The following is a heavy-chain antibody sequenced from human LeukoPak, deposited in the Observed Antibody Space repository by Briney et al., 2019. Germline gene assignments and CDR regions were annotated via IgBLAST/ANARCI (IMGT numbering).Heavy chain of an antibody. D-gene: IGHD3-22*01. Sequence: GGSLRLSCAASGFTFSSYEMNWVRQAPGKGLEWVSYISSSGSTIYYADSVKGRFTISRDNAKNSLYLQMNSLRAEDTAVYYCAKGNRYYYDSSGYYPIDYWGQGTLVTVSS. J-gene: IGHJ4*02. CDR3: AKGNRYYYDSSGYYPIDY. CDR2: ISSSGSTI. CDR1: GFTFSSYE. V-gene: IGHV3-48*03.